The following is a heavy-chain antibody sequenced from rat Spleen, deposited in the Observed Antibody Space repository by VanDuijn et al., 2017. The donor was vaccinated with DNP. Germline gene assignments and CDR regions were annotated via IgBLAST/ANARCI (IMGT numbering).Heavy chain of an antibody. J-gene: IGHJ1*01. CDR1: GFSLTNYH. D-gene: IGHD1-11*01. CDR2: IWTGGNT. Sequence: QVQLKESGPGLVQPSQTLSLACTVSGFSLTNYHVHWVRQSSGKGLEWMGVIWTGGNTDYNSALQSRLSISRDSSKNQVLLEMNSLQTEDTAMYFCAREVTEGVVWYLDFWGPGTMVTVSS. CDR3: AREVTEGVVWYLDF. V-gene: IGHV2-43*01.